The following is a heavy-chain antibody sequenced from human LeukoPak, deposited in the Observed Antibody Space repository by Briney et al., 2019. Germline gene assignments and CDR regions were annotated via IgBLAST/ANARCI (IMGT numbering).Heavy chain of an antibody. CDR2: IKQDGSEK. D-gene: IGHD2-2*01. CDR1: GFTFSSYW. J-gene: IGHJ6*02. CDR3: ARIRGGYCSSTSCPLGYYGMDV. Sequence: GGSLRLSCAASGFTFSSYWMSWFYQAPGKGLEWVANIKQDGSEKYYVDSVKGRFTISRDNAKNSLYLQMNSLRAEDTAVYYCARIRGGYCSSTSCPLGYYGMDVWGQGTTVTVSS. V-gene: IGHV3-7*01.